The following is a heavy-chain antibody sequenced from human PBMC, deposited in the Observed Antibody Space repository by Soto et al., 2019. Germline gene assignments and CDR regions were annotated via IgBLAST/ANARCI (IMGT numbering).Heavy chain of an antibody. J-gene: IGHJ4*02. D-gene: IGHD3-10*01. V-gene: IGHV3-33*01. CDR2: IWYDGSNK. CDR1: GFTFSSYG. Sequence: QVQLVESGGGVVQPGRSLRLSCAASGFTFSSYGMHWVRQAPGKGLEWVAVIWYDGSNKYYANSVKGRFTISRDNSKNTLYLQMNSLRAEDTAVYYCARDPRSFGELYPDYWGQGTLVTVSS. CDR3: ARDPRSFGELYPDY.